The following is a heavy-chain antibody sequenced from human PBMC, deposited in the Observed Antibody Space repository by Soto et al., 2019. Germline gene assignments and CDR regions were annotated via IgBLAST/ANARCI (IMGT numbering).Heavy chain of an antibody. J-gene: IGHJ4*02. CDR2: IYPGDSDT. D-gene: IGHD3-3*01. Sequence: PGQSHKIRYKGSGCNFTSYWIGWVRQMPGKGLEWMGIIYPGDSDTRYSPSFQGQVTISADKSISTAYLQMNSLKTEDTAVYYCTTGYDFWSGYYPALAWGQGTLVTVSS. CDR1: GCNFTSYW. V-gene: IGHV5-51*01. CDR3: TTGYDFWSGYYPALA.